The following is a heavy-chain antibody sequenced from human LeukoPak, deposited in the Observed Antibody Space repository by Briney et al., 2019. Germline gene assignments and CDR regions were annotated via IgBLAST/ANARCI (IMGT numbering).Heavy chain of an antibody. D-gene: IGHD4-17*01. CDR3: ARDDYGDTQYYFDY. CDR2: IYHSGST. V-gene: IGHV4-39*07. Sequence: PSETLSLTCTVSGGSISSSSYYWGWIRQPPGKGLEWIGSIYHSGSTYYNPSLKSRVTISVDTSKNQFSLKLSSVTAADTAVYYCARDDYGDTQYYFDYWGQGTLVTVSS. CDR1: GGSISSSSYY. J-gene: IGHJ4*02.